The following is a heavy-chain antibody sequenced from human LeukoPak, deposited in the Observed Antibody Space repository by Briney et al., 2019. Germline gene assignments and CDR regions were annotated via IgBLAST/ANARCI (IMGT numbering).Heavy chain of an antibody. CDR2: ISGSGGST. CDR1: GFTFSSYA. J-gene: IGHJ6*03. D-gene: IGHD3-10*01. V-gene: IGHV3-23*01. CDR3: AKAPGVYYYYYYMDV. Sequence: GGSLRLSCAASGFTFSSYAMSWVRQAPGKGLEWVSAISGSGGSTYYADSVKGRFTISRDNSKNTLYLQMNSLRAEDTAVYYCAKAPGVYYYYYYMDVWGKGTTVTISS.